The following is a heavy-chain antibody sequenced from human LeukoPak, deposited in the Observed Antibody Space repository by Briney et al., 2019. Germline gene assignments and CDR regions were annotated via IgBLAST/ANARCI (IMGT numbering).Heavy chain of an antibody. CDR1: GGTFSSYA. CDR2: IIPIFGTA. J-gene: IGHJ4*02. D-gene: IGHD2-2*02. CDR3: ARDEDRQGYQLLYPY. Sequence: ASVKVSCKASGGTFSSYAISWVRQAPGQGLEWMGGIIPIFGTANYAQKFQGRVTITADESTSTAYMELSSLRSEDTAVYYCARDEDRQGYQLLYPYWGQGTLVTVSS. V-gene: IGHV1-69*13.